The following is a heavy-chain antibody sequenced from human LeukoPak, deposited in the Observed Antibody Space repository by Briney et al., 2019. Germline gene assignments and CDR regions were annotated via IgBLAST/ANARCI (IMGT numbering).Heavy chain of an antibody. CDR1: GYSISSGYY. CDR2: IYHGGST. Sequence: SETLSLTCTVSGYSISSGYYWGWTRQSPGKGLEWIGSIYHGGSTYYNPSLRSRVIVSVDTSKNHISLKMSSVTAADTAVYYCARDLASCAGDCYSDGFDYWGQGTLVTVSS. V-gene: IGHV4-38-2*02. D-gene: IGHD2-21*02. J-gene: IGHJ4*02. CDR3: ARDLASCAGDCYSDGFDY.